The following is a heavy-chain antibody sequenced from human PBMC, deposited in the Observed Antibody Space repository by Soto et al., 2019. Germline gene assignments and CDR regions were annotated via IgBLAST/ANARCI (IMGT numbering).Heavy chain of an antibody. V-gene: IGHV1-69*06. J-gene: IGHJ5*02. CDR1: GGTFSSDG. CDR2: IIRIFGTT. CDR3: ARERLGVVATISPWFDP. Sequence: QLQLVQSGAEVQEPGSSVKVSCKASGGTFSSDGISWVRQAPGQGLEWMGGIIRIFGTTTYAQKFQDRVTITADKSTSTAYMDLSSLRSEDTAVYYCARERLGVVATISPWFDPWGQGTLVTVSS. D-gene: IGHD5-12*01.